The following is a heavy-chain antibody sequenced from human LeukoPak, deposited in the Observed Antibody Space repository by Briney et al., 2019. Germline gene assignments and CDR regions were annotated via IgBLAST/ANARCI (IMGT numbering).Heavy chain of an antibody. CDR1: GFTFSNAW. V-gene: IGHV3-15*01. D-gene: IGHD6-13*01. Sequence: SGGSLRLSCAASGFTFSNAWMSWVRQAPGKGLEWVGRIKSKTDGGTTDYAAPVKGRFTISRDDSKNTLYLQMNSLKTEDTAVYYCARCGQQLVFYYYYMDVWGKGTTVTVSS. CDR3: ARCGQQLVFYYYYMDV. CDR2: IKSKTDGGTT. J-gene: IGHJ6*03.